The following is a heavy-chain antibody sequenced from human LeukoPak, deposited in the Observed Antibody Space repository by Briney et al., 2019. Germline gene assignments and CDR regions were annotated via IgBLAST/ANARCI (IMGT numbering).Heavy chain of an antibody. CDR1: GFTFSSYA. Sequence: GGSLRLSCAASGFTFSSYAMSWVRQAPGKGLEWVSAISGSGGSTYYADSVKGRFTISRDNSKNTLYLQMNSLRAEDTALYYCAKDLDNFVDAFDIWGQGTMVTVSS. D-gene: IGHD1-1*01. V-gene: IGHV3-23*01. J-gene: IGHJ3*02. CDR3: AKDLDNFVDAFDI. CDR2: ISGSGGST.